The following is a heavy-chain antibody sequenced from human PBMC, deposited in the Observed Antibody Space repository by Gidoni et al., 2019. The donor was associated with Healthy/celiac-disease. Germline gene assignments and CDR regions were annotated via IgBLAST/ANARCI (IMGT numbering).Heavy chain of an antibody. J-gene: IGHJ4*02. Sequence: VQLQASGPGLVQPSQTLSLTCPVTGGSIRRGSYYWSWIRQPAWKGLEWIGRTYTSGSTNYIPSLKRRVTISVSTSKHQFSLKLSSVTAADTAVYYCATTLDGTYYFDYWGQGTLVTVSS. CDR3: ATTLDGTYYFDY. V-gene: IGHV4-61*02. D-gene: IGHD1-1*01. CDR1: GGSIRRGSYY. CDR2: TYTSGST.